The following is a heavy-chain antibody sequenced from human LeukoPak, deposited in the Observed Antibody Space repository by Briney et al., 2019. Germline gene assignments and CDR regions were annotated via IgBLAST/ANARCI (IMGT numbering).Heavy chain of an antibody. CDR2: IYYSGST. J-gene: IGHJ3*02. D-gene: IGHD2-15*01. CDR3: ASEGGDTQFRGGYSDAFDI. V-gene: IGHV4-39*01. CDR1: GGSISSSSYY. Sequence: PSETLSLTCTVSGGSISSSSYYWGWIRQPPGKGLEWIGSIYYSGSTYYNPSLKSRVTISVDTSKNQFSLKLSSVTAADTAVYYCASEGGDTQFRGGYSDAFDIWGQGTMVTVSS.